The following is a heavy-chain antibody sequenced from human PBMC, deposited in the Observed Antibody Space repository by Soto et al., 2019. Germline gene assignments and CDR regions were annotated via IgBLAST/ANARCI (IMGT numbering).Heavy chain of an antibody. CDR3: ARRAQDYYYHCRDG. CDR2: IYPSDSDT. Sequence: GPSLKISCNRSGYNFSIFCNGWVRQLPGKDLEWMAIIYPSDSDTRYIPSFHVQVTIPADTSSRTAYLQRSSLNASDSAMYYCARRAQDYYYHCRDGWGQGTKGTVAP. V-gene: IGHV5-51*01. J-gene: IGHJ6*01. CDR1: GYNFSIFC.